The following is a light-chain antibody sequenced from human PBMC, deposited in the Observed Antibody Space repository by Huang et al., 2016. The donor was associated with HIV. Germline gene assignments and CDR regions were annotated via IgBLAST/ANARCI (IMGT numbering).Light chain of an antibody. Sequence: EIVLTQSPGTLSLSPGERATLSCRASQSVSSSYVAWYRQRPGQAPRLVIYGTSNRATGIPDRFSGSGSGTDFTLTISRLEAEDFAVYYCQQYGSSYTFGQGTKLEIK. CDR2: GTS. CDR3: QQYGSSYT. V-gene: IGKV3-20*01. J-gene: IGKJ2*01. CDR1: QSVSSSY.